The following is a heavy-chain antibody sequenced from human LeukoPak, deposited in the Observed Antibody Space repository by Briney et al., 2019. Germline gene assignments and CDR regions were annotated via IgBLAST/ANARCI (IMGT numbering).Heavy chain of an antibody. V-gene: IGHV3-21*01. J-gene: IGHJ2*01. CDR3: ARDGLAAATLHWCFDL. D-gene: IGHD2-15*01. CDR2: ISSSSSYI. CDR1: GFTFSTYT. Sequence: GGSLRLSCAASGFTFSTYTIHWVRQAPGKGLEWVSSISSSSSYIYYADSVKGRFTISRDNARNSLYLQMNSLRAEDTAVYYCARDGLAAATLHWCFDLWGRGTLVTVSS.